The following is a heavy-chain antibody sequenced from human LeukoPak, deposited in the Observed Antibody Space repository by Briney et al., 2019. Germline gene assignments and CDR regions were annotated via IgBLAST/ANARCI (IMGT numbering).Heavy chain of an antibody. CDR1: GFTFSNYW. CDR2: IKRDGSER. Sequence: GGSLRLSCAASGFTFSNYWMTWVRQAPGKGLEWVANIKRDGSERYYVDSVKGRFTISRDDAKSSLYLQMNSLRAEDTAVYYCARRNAMDVWGQGTTVIVFS. CDR3: ARRNAMDV. J-gene: IGHJ6*02. V-gene: IGHV3-7*03.